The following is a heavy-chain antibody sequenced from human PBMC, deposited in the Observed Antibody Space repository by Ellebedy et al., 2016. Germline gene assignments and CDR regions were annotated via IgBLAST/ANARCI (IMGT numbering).Heavy chain of an antibody. V-gene: IGHV1-24*01. Sequence: ASVKVSXXVSGYTLTELSMHWVRQAPGKGLEWMGGFDPEDGETIYAQKFQGRVTMTEDTSTDTAYMELSSLRSEDTAVYYCATAIIENDDYWGQGTLVTVSS. J-gene: IGHJ4*02. D-gene: IGHD3-3*01. CDR3: ATAIIENDDY. CDR2: FDPEDGET. CDR1: GYTLTELS.